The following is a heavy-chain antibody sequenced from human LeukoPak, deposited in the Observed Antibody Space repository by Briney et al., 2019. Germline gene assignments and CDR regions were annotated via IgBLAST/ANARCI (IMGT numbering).Heavy chain of an antibody. CDR1: GYTFTSYD. D-gene: IGHD6-19*01. Sequence: GASVKVSCKASGYTFTSYDINWVRQATGQGLEWMGIINPSGGSTSYAQKFQGRVTMTRDTSTSTVYMELSSLRSEDTAVYYCARDRSVDSSGWYFSHYYYYYGMDVWGQGTTVTVSS. J-gene: IGHJ6*02. CDR2: INPSGGST. CDR3: ARDRSVDSSGWYFSHYYYYYGMDV. V-gene: IGHV1-46*01.